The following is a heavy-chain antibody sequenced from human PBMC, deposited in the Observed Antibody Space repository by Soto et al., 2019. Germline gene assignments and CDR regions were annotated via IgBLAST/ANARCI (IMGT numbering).Heavy chain of an antibody. D-gene: IGHD3-22*01. V-gene: IGHV4-31*03. Sequence: SETLSLTCIVSGGSISSGVYFWSWIRQYPGKGLEWIGHISDSGSTYYNTSLKSRITISVDTSKNQFSLKLSSVTAADTAVYYCARVGDSSGYYYPFDYWGQGTLVTVSS. CDR3: ARVGDSSGYYYPFDY. J-gene: IGHJ4*02. CDR2: ISDSGST. CDR1: GGSISSGVYF.